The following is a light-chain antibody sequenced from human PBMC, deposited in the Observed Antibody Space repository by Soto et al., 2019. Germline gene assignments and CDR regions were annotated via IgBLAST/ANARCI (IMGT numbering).Light chain of an antibody. CDR2: KVS. CDR1: QIIDTW. J-gene: IGKJ1*01. V-gene: IGKV1-5*03. CDR3: RQDKSSWT. Sequence: DIQMTQSPSTLSASAGDRVIITCRASQIIDTWLAWYQQKPGKAPKVLLSKVSNLESGVPSRFSGSGSGTEYTLTISSLQPDDFATYYCRQDKSSWTFGQGTTVDIK.